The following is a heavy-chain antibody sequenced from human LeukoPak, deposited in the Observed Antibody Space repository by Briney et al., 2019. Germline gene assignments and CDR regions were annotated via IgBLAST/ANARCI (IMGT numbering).Heavy chain of an antibody. V-gene: IGHV3-11*06. Sequence: GGSLRLSCVASGFTFSDYYMSWVRQAPGKGLEWISYINGDGSYTKYADSMKGRFTISRDNAKNSLYLQMNSLRAEDTAVYYCARDYCSSTSCYSDYWGQGTLVTVSS. CDR1: GFTFSDYY. J-gene: IGHJ4*02. CDR2: INGDGSYT. D-gene: IGHD2-2*01. CDR3: ARDYCSSTSCYSDY.